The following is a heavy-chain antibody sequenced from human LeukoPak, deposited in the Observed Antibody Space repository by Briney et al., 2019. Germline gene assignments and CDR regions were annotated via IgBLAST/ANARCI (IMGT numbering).Heavy chain of an antibody. CDR1: GFTFDDYA. J-gene: IGHJ4*02. V-gene: IGHV3-74*01. CDR2: INSDGSST. CDR3: ARRVAAAAPYYFDY. D-gene: IGHD6-13*01. Sequence: GGSLRLSCAASGFTFDDYAMHWVRQAPGKGLVWVSRINSDGSSTNYADSVKGRFTISRDNAKNTLYLQMNSLRAEDTAVYYCARRVAAAAPYYFDYWGQGTLVTVSS.